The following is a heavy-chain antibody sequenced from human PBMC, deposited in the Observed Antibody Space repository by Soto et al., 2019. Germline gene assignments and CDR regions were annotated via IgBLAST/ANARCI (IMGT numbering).Heavy chain of an antibody. V-gene: IGHV1-18*01. Sequence: QVQVVQSGDEVKKPGASVKVSCKASGYTFTNYGFSWVRQAPGQGLEWMGWISGYNGNTKYAEKFRGRVTMTTDTSTSTAHMELRSLRSDDTAVYYCAREGQAPYYYYGMDVW. CDR1: GYTFTNYG. J-gene: IGHJ6*01. CDR2: ISGYNGNT. CDR3: AREGQAPYYYYGMDV.